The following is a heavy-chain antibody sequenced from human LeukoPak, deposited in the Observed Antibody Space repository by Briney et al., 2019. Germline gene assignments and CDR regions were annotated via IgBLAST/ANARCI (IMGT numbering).Heavy chain of an antibody. CDR3: ATEAPNYYGSGSYASFDY. CDR2: IYTSGST. J-gene: IGHJ4*02. D-gene: IGHD3-10*01. CDR1: GGSISSGSYY. V-gene: IGHV4-61*02. Sequence: SQTLSLTCTVSGGSISSGSYYWSWIRQPAGKGLEWIGRIYTSGSTNYNPSLKSRVTISVDTSKNQFSLKLSSVTAADTAVYYCATEAPNYYGSGSYASFDYRGQGTLVTVSS.